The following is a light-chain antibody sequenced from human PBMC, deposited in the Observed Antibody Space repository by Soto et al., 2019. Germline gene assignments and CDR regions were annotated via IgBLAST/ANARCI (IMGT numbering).Light chain of an antibody. J-gene: IGKJ5*01. CDR3: QQRSNWPPIT. CDR1: QYISIY. CDR2: DAS. Sequence: EIVMTQSPATLSVSPGERATVSCRSSQYISIYLAWYQQKPGQAPRLLLYDASNRATGIPARFSGSGSGTDFTLTISSREPDDVAVYYCQQRSNWPPITFGRGTRLEI. V-gene: IGKV3-11*01.